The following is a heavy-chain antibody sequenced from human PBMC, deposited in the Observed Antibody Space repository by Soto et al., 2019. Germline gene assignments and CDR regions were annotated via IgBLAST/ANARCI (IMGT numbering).Heavy chain of an antibody. CDR3: ARLSGVVAASEFDY. J-gene: IGHJ4*02. Sequence: SETLSLTCTVSGGFISTYHWTWIRQPPGKGLEWIGYVHYSGTTNYNPSLKSRVTMSLHTPNNQFSLKLTSVTAADTAVYYCARLSGVVAASEFDYWGQGTLVTVSS. V-gene: IGHV4-59*08. D-gene: IGHD2-15*01. CDR1: GGFISTYH. CDR2: VHYSGTT.